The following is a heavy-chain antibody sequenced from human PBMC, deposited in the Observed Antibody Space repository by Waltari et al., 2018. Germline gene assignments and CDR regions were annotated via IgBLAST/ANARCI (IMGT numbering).Heavy chain of an antibody. V-gene: IGHV3-49*04. CDR2: IRTHTYGAKP. CDR1: GFNFAAHA. J-gene: IGHJ4*02. CDR3: VRLYVVSPSFFES. D-gene: IGHD3-10*02. Sequence: IESGGGLQQPGRSLKLSCVGSGFNFAAHAMGWVRQTAGQGLQLVAFIRTHTYGAKPQYAPSLRGRASISRDDSRGVVSLQLDSLTNDDSGVYYCVRLYVVSPSFFESWGQGTLVSVAS.